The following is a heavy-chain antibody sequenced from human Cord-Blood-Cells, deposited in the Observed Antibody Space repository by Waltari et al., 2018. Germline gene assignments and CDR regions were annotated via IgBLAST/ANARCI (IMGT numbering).Heavy chain of an antibody. V-gene: IGHV3-48*03. D-gene: IGHD3-10*01. CDR1: GFTFSSYE. Sequence: EVQLVESGGGLVQRGGSLRLSCAASGFTFSSYEMNWVRQAPGKGLGWVSYISSSGSTIYYADSVKGRFTISRDNAKNSLYLQMNSLRAEDTAVYYCARDGVLLWFGELFDYWGQGTLVTVSS. CDR3: ARDGVLLWFGELFDY. CDR2: ISSSGSTI. J-gene: IGHJ4*02.